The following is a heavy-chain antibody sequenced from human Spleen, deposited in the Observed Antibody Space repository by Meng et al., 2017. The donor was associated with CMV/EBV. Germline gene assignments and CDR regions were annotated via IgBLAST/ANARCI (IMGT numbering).Heavy chain of an antibody. J-gene: IGHJ4*02. Sequence: VGSGGAISSSNWWSWVRQPPGKGLEWIGEIYHSGSTSYNPSLRSRVTRSIDKSKNQFSLNRTSVTAADTAVYYCARAAIAATDTFDYWGQGILVTVSS. CDR2: IYHSGST. CDR3: ARAAIAATDTFDY. V-gene: IGHV4-4*02. D-gene: IGHD6-13*01. CDR1: GGAISSSNW.